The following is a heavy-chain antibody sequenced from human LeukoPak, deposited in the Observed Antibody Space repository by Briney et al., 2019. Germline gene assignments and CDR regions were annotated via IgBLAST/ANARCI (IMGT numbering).Heavy chain of an antibody. J-gene: IGHJ4*02. CDR3: ARRMVRGVIPSYFDY. D-gene: IGHD3-10*01. CDR1: GYTFTGYY. V-gene: IGHV1-2*02. CDR2: INPNSGGT. Sequence: ASVKVSCKASGYTFTGYYMHWVRQAPGQGLEWMGWINPNSGGTNYAQKFQGRVTMTRDTSISTAYMELSRLRSDDTAVYYCARRMVRGVIPSYFDYWGQGTLVTVSS.